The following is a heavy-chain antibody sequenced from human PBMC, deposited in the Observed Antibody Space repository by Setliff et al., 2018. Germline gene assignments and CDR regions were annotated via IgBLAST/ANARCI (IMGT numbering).Heavy chain of an antibody. Sequence: SETLSLTCTVSGGSVTESFWSWIRQPAGRGLEWIGRIYTTGNTNYNPSLKSRVTISLDTSKNQFFLKLSSVTAADTAVYYCVRGFTIFGVVKLERWFDPWGQGTLVTVS. D-gene: IGHD3-3*01. J-gene: IGHJ5*02. CDR2: IYTTGNT. V-gene: IGHV4-4*07. CDR1: GGSVTESF. CDR3: VRGFTIFGVVKLERWFDP.